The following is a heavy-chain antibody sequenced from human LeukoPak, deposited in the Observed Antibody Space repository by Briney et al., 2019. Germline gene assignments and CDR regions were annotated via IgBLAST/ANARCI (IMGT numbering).Heavy chain of an antibody. Sequence: ASVKVSCKASGYTFTSYYMHWVRQAPGQGLEWMGIINPSGGSTSYAQKFQGRVTMTRDTSTSTVYMELSSLRSEDTAVYYCARVARHCSGGSCYSYRGYSYGTLDYWGQGTLVTVSS. CDR2: INPSGGST. CDR1: GYTFTSYY. D-gene: IGHD2-15*01. V-gene: IGHV1-46*01. J-gene: IGHJ4*02. CDR3: ARVARHCSGGSCYSYRGYSYGTLDY.